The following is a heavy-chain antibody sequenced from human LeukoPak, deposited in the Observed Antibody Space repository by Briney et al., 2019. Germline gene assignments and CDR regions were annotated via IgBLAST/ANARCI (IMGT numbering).Heavy chain of an antibody. CDR3: ASLGRDSSGVLDY. CDR2: IYTSGNT. Sequence: PSETLSLTCIESGGSISSGTYYWSWIRQPAGKGLEWVWRIYTSGNTNYNPSLKSRVTITVDTSKNQFSLKLRSVTAADTAVYYCASLGRDSSGVLDYWGQGALVTVSP. J-gene: IGHJ4*02. CDR1: GGSISSGTYY. D-gene: IGHD6-19*01. V-gene: IGHV4-61*02.